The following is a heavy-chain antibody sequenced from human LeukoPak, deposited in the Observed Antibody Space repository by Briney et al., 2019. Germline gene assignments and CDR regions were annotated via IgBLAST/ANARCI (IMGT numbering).Heavy chain of an antibody. CDR1: GYTFTVYN. CDR2: ITPNSGDT. J-gene: IGHJ4*02. V-gene: IGHV1-2*02. D-gene: IGHD1-7*01. CDR3: VRGGGNYYVDY. Sequence: ASVKVSCKASGYTFTVYNIHWVRQAPGQGLEWMGWITPNSGDTKFAQNFQDRVTMTRDTSISTAYMELSRLRSDDTAVYYCVRGGGNYYVDYCGQGTPVTVFS.